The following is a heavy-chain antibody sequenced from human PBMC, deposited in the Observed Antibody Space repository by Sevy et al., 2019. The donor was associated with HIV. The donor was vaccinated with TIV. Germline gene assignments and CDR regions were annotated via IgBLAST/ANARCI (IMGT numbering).Heavy chain of an antibody. Sequence: GGSLRLSCAASGFTFNTYAMHWVRQAPGKGLDWVAVLSYEGNHKYYADSVKGRFTISRDDSKNPLFLQMNSLSIEDTGVYYCARDNGYDGRGFSLGNWGQGSLVTVSS. D-gene: IGHD3-22*01. V-gene: IGHV3-30-3*01. CDR2: LSYEGNHK. CDR3: ARDNGYDGRGFSLGN. J-gene: IGHJ4*02. CDR1: GFTFNTYA.